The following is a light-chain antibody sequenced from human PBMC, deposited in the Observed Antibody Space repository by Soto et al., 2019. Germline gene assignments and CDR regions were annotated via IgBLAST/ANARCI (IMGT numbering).Light chain of an antibody. CDR2: EVT. CDR1: SSDVGGYNY. V-gene: IGLV2-8*01. Sequence: SVLTQPPSASGAPGQSVTISCTGTSSDVGGYNYVSWYQQHPGKAPKLMIYEVTKRPSGVPDRFSGSKSGNTASLTVSGLQAEDEADYYCSSYAGSNHFVFGTGTKVTVL. CDR3: SSYAGSNHFV. J-gene: IGLJ1*01.